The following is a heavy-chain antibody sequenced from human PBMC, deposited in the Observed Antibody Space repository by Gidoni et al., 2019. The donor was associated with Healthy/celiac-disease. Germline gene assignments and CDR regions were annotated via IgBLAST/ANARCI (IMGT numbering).Heavy chain of an antibody. CDR3: AREGSQGKGPDAFDI. J-gene: IGHJ3*02. V-gene: IGHV3-13*04. CDR2: IGTAGDT. Sequence: EVQLVESGGGLVQPGGSLRLSCAASGFTFRSYDMHWVRQATGKGLEWVSAIGTAGDTYYPGSVKGRFTISRENAKNSLYLQMNSLRAGDTAVYYCAREGSQGKGPDAFDIWGQGTMVTVSS. CDR1: GFTFRSYD.